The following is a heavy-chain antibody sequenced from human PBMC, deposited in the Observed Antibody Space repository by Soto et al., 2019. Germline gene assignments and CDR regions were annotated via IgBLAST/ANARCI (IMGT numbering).Heavy chain of an antibody. CDR1: GDSVSSNSVA. J-gene: IGHJ4*02. CDR2: TYYRSKWYN. CDR3: ARDAGYSYGPYYFDY. V-gene: IGHV6-1*01. Sequence: SPTLSLTCAISGDSVSSNSVAWNWIRQSPSRGLEWLGRTYYRSKWYNDNALSVNSRITIKPDTSKNQFSLQLNSVTPEETAVYYCARDAGYSYGPYYFDYWGQGTLVTVSS. D-gene: IGHD5-18*01.